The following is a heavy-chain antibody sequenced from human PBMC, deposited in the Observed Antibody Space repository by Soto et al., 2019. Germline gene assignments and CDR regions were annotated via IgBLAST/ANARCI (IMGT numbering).Heavy chain of an antibody. D-gene: IGHD1-1*01. Sequence: ASVKVSCKASGGTFSSYAISWVRQAPGQGLEWMGGIIPIFGTANYAQKFQGRVTITADESTSTAYMELSSLRSEDTAVYYCASTGGRAGAFDIWGQGTMVTVSS. J-gene: IGHJ3*02. CDR1: GGTFSSYA. V-gene: IGHV1-69*13. CDR3: ASTGGRAGAFDI. CDR2: IIPIFGTA.